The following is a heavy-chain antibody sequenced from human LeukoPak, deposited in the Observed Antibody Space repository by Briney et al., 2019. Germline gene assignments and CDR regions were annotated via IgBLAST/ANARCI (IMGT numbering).Heavy chain of an antibody. CDR1: GGSISSGGYS. Sequence: SETLSLTCAVSGGSISSGGYSWSWIRQPPGKGLEWIGYIYHSGSTYYNPSLKSRVTISVDRSKNQFSLKLSSVTAADTAVYYCAASRGGSGSYEDYWGQGTLVTVSS. V-gene: IGHV4-30-2*01. D-gene: IGHD3-10*01. J-gene: IGHJ4*02. CDR2: IYHSGST. CDR3: AASRGGSGSYEDY.